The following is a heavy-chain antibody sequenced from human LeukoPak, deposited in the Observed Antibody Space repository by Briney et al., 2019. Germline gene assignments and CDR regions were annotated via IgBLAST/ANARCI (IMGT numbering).Heavy chain of an antibody. CDR3: ARVSAMIPVAWPAY. Sequence: ASVKVSCKASGYTFTSYAMNWVRQAPGQGLEWMGWISAYNGNTNYAQKLQGRVTMTTDTSTSTAYMELRSLRSDDTAVYYCARVSAMIPVAWPAYWGQGTLVTVSS. CDR2: ISAYNGNT. V-gene: IGHV1-18*01. D-gene: IGHD3-22*01. CDR1: GYTFTSYA. J-gene: IGHJ4*02.